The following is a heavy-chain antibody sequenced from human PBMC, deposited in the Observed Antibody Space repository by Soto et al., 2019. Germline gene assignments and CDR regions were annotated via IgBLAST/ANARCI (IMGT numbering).Heavy chain of an antibody. V-gene: IGHV4-39*01. CDR2: IYYSGST. J-gene: IGHJ4*02. CDR3: AIRAGTGDLYHFDF. D-gene: IGHD7-27*01. Sequence: PSETLSLTCTVSGASISSSNYYWGWIRQPPGKGLEWIGSIYYSGSTYYKPSLKSRVTISVGTSKNQVSLKLSSVTAADTAVYFCAIRAGTGDLYHFDFWGQGNLVTVSS. CDR1: GASISSSNYY.